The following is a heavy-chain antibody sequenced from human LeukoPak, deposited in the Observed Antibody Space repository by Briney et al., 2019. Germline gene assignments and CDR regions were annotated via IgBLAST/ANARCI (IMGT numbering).Heavy chain of an antibody. CDR1: GFSLSTSGVG. D-gene: IGHD3-10*01. V-gene: IGHV2-5*01. Sequence: SGPTLVKPTQTLTLTCTFSGFSLSTSGVGVGWIRQPPGKALEWLALIYWNDDKRYGPSLKSRLTITKDTSKNQVVLTMTNMDPVDTATYYCAHTRITMVRGVVFDYWGQGTLVTVSS. CDR3: AHTRITMVRGVVFDY. CDR2: IYWNDDK. J-gene: IGHJ4*02.